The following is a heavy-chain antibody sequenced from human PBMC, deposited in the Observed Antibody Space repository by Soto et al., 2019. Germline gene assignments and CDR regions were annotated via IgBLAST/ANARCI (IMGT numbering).Heavy chain of an antibody. Sequence: QVQLVESGGGVVQPGRSLRLSCAASGFTFSSYGMHWVRQAPGKGLEWVAIISYDGSNTYYADSVKGRFTISRDNSKNTLYLQMNSQRAEDTAVYYCAQPYGSGYYYSSRPNNYYGMDVWGQGTTVTVSS. CDR1: GFTFSSYG. J-gene: IGHJ6*02. D-gene: IGHD3-10*01. CDR2: ISYDGSNT. V-gene: IGHV3-30*18. CDR3: AQPYGSGYYYSSRPNNYYGMDV.